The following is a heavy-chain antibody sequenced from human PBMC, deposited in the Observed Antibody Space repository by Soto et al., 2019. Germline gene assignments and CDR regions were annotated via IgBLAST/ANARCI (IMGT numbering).Heavy chain of an antibody. V-gene: IGHV4-39*01. J-gene: IGHJ5*02. CDR2: MYSGGNT. CDR1: GCSFSSSTYY. D-gene: IGHD3-22*01. CDR3: ARQPYDSTGYYYGA. Sequence: PSETLSLTCTVSGCSFSSSTYYWGWIRQPPGKGLEWIGSMYSGGNTYYNPSLKSRVTVSVDTSKNHFSLKLTSVTAADTAMYYCARQPYDSTGYYYGAWGQGTLVTVSS.